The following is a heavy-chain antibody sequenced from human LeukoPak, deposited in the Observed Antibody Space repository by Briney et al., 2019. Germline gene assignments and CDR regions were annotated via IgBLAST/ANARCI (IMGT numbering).Heavy chain of an antibody. V-gene: IGHV1-2*02. Sequence: ASVKVSCKASGYTFTGYYMHWVRQAPGQGLEWMGWINPNSGGTNYAQKFQGRVTITADESTSTAYMELSSLRSEDTAVYYCARSRVGGSGSYYPLWGQGTLVTVSS. CDR1: GYTFTGYY. J-gene: IGHJ4*02. CDR2: INPNSGGT. CDR3: ARSRVGGSGSYYPL. D-gene: IGHD3-10*01.